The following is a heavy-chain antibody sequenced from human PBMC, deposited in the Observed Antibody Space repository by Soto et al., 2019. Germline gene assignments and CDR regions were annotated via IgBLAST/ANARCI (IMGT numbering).Heavy chain of an antibody. CDR1: CDSISSGGYY. D-gene: IGHD3-10*01. V-gene: IGHV4-31*01. CDR2: IYYSGNT. CDR3: EGEAGVGWFDS. J-gene: IGHJ5*01. Sequence: QVQLQESGPGLVKPSQTLSLTCTVSCDSISSGGYYWSWIRQHPGEGLEWIGYIYYSGNTNCNPSRKSQVTISLDTSKNQCALKRSSLTAADTAVYCCEGEAGVGWFDSWGQGTLVTVSS.